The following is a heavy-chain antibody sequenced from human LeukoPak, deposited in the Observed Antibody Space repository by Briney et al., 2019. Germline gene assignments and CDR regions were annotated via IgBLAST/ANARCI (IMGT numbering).Heavy chain of an antibody. Sequence: ASVKVSCKASGYTFTGYYMHRVRQAPGQGLEWMGWINPTSGDTNYVQKFQGRVIMTRDTSISTAYMELSRVTSDDTAVYYCARGDGAGPARRAFDIWGQGTMVTVSS. J-gene: IGHJ3*02. CDR1: GYTFTGYY. CDR2: INPTSGDT. V-gene: IGHV1-2*02. D-gene: IGHD6-19*01. CDR3: ARGDGAGPARRAFDI.